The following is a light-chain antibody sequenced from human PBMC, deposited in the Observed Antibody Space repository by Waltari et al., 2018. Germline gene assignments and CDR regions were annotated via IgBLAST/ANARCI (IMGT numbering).Light chain of an antibody. Sequence: AVQMTKSPSSLSASVGDRVSLTCRASRGVGSDLSWYQQKAGTAPKLLIYAISTLQSGVPSRFSGSGSATDFTLTISNLQPEDFATYYCLQDSYKPYSFGPGTKLEIK. J-gene: IGKJ2*03. CDR1: RGVGSD. CDR3: LQDSYKPYS. V-gene: IGKV1-6*01. CDR2: AIS.